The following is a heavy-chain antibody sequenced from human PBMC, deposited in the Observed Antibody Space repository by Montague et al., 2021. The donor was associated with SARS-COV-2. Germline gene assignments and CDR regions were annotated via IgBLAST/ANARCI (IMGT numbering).Heavy chain of an antibody. CDR2: IYHSGNT. Sequence: SETLSLTCAVSGGSISSSNWWNWVRQPPGKGLEWIGEIYHSGNTNYNPSLKSRVTISVDKSKNQFSLKLSFVTAADTAVYYCAGGIKRAAALDYWGQGTLVTISS. CDR3: AGGIKRAAALDY. D-gene: IGHD6-13*01. J-gene: IGHJ4*02. V-gene: IGHV4-4*02. CDR1: GGSISSSNW.